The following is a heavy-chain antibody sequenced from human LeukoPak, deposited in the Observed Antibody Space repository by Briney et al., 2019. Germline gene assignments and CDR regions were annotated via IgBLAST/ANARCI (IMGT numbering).Heavy chain of an antibody. J-gene: IGHJ5*02. CDR2: VYSDGVT. CDR3: VRDRAEGRAWVEFDP. V-gene: IGHV3-66*02. Sequence: GGSLRLSCAASGFTVSSYGMSWVRQAPGKGPEWVSLVYSDGVTRYADSVQGRFTISGDNSKNTVYLQMNNLRVEDTAVYHCVRDRAEGRAWVEFDPWGQGILVTVSS. CDR1: GFTVSSYG.